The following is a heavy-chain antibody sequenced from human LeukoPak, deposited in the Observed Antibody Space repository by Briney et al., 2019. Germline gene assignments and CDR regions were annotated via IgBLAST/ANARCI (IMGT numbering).Heavy chain of an antibody. CDR1: GFTFSDYS. J-gene: IGHJ4*02. Sequence: GGSLRLSRAASGFTFSDYSMNWVRQAPGKGLEWVANIKQDGSETYYVDSVKGRFTISRDNAKNSLYLQMSSLRAEGTAVYYCARYPRWDIVVVPSGDPPAYYWGQGTLVTVSS. CDR3: ARYPRWDIVVVPSGDPPAYY. D-gene: IGHD2-2*01. V-gene: IGHV3-7*01. CDR2: IKQDGSET.